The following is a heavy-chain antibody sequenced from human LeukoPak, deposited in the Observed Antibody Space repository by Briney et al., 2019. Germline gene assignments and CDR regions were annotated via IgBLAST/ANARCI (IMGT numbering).Heavy chain of an antibody. V-gene: IGHV3-23*01. CDR2: ISGGGGST. CDR3: AKGGKWDVTPFDY. CDR1: GFTISNYW. J-gene: IGHJ4*02. D-gene: IGHD1-26*01. Sequence: GGSLRLSCVGSGFTISNYWMHWVRHAPGKGLEWVSTISGGGGSTYYADSVKGRFTISRDNSKNTLYLQVNSLRAEDTAVYYCAKGGKWDVTPFDYWGQGTLVTVSS.